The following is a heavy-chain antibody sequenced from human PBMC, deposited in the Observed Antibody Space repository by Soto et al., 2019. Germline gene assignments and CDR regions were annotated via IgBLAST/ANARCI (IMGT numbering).Heavy chain of an antibody. CDR1: GFTFSSYA. Sequence: GGSLRLSCAASGFTFSSYAMHWVRQAPGKGLEWVAVISYDGSNKYYADSVKGRFTISRDNSKNTLYLQMNSLRAEDTAVYYCAREYRYYDSSGYSRAFDIWGQGTMVTVSS. J-gene: IGHJ3*02. CDR2: ISYDGSNK. D-gene: IGHD3-22*01. V-gene: IGHV3-30-3*01. CDR3: AREYRYYDSSGYSRAFDI.